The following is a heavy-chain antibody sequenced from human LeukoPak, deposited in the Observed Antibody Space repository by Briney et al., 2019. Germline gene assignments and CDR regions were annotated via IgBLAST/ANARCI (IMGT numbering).Heavy chain of an antibody. J-gene: IGHJ5*02. Sequence: PSQTLPLTCTVSGGSISSGSYYWSWIRQPAGKGLEWIGRIYTSGSTNYNPPLKSRVTISVDTSKNQFSLKLSSVTAADTAVYYCAREMDYDFWSGYYVDWFDPWGQGTLVTVSS. D-gene: IGHD3-3*01. CDR1: GGSISSGSYY. CDR3: AREMDYDFWSGYYVDWFDP. CDR2: IYTSGST. V-gene: IGHV4-61*02.